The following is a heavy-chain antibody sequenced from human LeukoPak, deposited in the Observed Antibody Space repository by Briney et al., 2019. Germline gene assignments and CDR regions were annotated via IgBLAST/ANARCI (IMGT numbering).Heavy chain of an antibody. CDR2: IYYSCIT. J-gene: IGHJ6*04. Sequence: SQTLSLTCTVSGGSISSGGYYWIWIRQHPGKGPEWIGYIYYSCITYYNPSLKSRVTISVHTSKNQFSLKVSSVTAADTAVYYRARGSFGEPPALSSYGMAVWGKGPTATASS. CDR3: ARGSFGEPPALSSYGMAV. CDR1: GGSISSGGYY. D-gene: IGHD3-10*01. V-gene: IGHV4-31*03.